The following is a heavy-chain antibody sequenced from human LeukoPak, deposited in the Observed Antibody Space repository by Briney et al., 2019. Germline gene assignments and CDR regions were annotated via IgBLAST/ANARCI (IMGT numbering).Heavy chain of an antibody. CDR1: EFTLSSYT. Sequence: GGSLRLSCVASEFTLSSYTMHWVRQAPGKGLEWVAFIRYDGSNKYYADSVKGRFTISRDNSKNTLYLQMNSLRAEDTAVYYCAKGLVYYYDSSGYYTKDYWGQGTLVTVSS. D-gene: IGHD3-22*01. CDR3: AKGLVYYYDSSGYYTKDY. J-gene: IGHJ4*02. CDR2: IRYDGSNK. V-gene: IGHV3-30*02.